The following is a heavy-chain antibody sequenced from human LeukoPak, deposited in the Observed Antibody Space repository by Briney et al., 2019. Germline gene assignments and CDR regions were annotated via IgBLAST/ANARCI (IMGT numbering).Heavy chain of an antibody. Sequence: SETLSLTCTVSGGSISSYYWSWIRQPPGKGLEWIGYIYYSGSTNYNPSLKGRVTISVDTSKNQFSLKLSSVTAADTAVYYCARGYCSSTSCYGSPFRFDPWGQGTLVTVSS. V-gene: IGHV4-59*08. D-gene: IGHD2-2*01. CDR3: ARGYCSSTSCYGSPFRFDP. CDR2: IYYSGST. J-gene: IGHJ5*02. CDR1: GGSISSYY.